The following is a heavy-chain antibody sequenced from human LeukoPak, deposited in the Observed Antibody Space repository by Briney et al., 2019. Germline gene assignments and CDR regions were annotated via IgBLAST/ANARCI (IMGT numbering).Heavy chain of an antibody. CDR2: ITGTGHIT. Sequence: GGSLRLSCAASGFTFSSYGMSWVRQAPGKGLEWVSAITGTGHITYYADSVKGRFTISRDNSKNTLYLQMNSLRAEDTAVYYCARSLSRKYYFDYWGQGTLVTVSS. CDR3: ARSLSRKYYFDY. CDR1: GFTFSSYG. D-gene: IGHD2-2*01. J-gene: IGHJ4*02. V-gene: IGHV3-23*01.